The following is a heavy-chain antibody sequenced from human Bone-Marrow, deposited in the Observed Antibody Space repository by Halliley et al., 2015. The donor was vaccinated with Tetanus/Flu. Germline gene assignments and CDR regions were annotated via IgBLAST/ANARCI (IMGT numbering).Heavy chain of an antibody. D-gene: IGHD3-10*01. Sequence: SLRLSCAASGFIFKDYAMHWVRQAPGKGLEWVSGISWNSGRIGYAESMRGRFTISRDNAKNSLYLQMNSLRGDDTALYYCAKAFGWFGEFLGLDVWGLGTSVTVSS. CDR1: GFIFKDYA. CDR2: ISWNSGRI. V-gene: IGHV3-9*01. J-gene: IGHJ6*02. CDR3: AKAFGWFGEFLGLDV.